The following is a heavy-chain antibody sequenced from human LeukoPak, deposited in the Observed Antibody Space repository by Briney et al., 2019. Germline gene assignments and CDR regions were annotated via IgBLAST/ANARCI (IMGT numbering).Heavy chain of an antibody. D-gene: IGHD3-16*01. CDR1: GFXFSSYE. CDR2: ISSSGSTI. J-gene: IGHJ4*02. V-gene: IGHV3-48*03. Sequence: PGGSLRLSCAASGFXFSSYEINWVRQAPGKGLEWVSYISSSGSTIYYADSVQGRFTISRDNAKNSLYLQMSSLRAEDTAVYYCARNDYNFDYWGQGTLVTVSS. CDR3: ARNDYNFDY.